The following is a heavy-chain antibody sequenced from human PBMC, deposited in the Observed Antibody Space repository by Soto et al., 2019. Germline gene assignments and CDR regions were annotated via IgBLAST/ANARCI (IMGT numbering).Heavy chain of an antibody. D-gene: IGHD6-13*01. CDR2: INHSGST. CDR1: GGSFSGYY. V-gene: IGHV4-34*01. J-gene: IGHJ3*02. Sequence: SETLSLTCAVYGGSFSGYYWSWIRQPPGKGLEWIGEINHSGSTNYNPSLKSRVTISVDTSKNQFSLKLSSVTAADTAVYYCARPRAAGRIGAFDIWGQGTMVTVSS. CDR3: ARPRAAGRIGAFDI.